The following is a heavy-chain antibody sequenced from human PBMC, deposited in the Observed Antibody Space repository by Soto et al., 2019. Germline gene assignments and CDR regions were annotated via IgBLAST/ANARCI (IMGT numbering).Heavy chain of an antibody. Sequence: GGSLRLSCAASGFIFSTYAMTWVRQAPGRGLEWVSTILHDETPFYTDSVKGRFTISRDNVRGTLYLQMNGLRVEDAALYYCAKDLFPTSGQRFFFESWGQGTLVTVSS. CDR1: GFIFSTYA. D-gene: IGHD3-10*01. CDR2: ILHDETP. V-gene: IGHV3-23*01. J-gene: IGHJ4*02. CDR3: AKDLFPTSGQRFFFES.